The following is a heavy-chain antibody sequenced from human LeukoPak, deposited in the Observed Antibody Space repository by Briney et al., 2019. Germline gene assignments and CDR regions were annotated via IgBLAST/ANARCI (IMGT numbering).Heavy chain of an antibody. CDR1: GYSFTSYL. J-gene: IGHJ4*02. V-gene: IGHV5-51*01. Sequence: GESLKISCKGSGYSFTSYLLGWVRQMPGKGLEWMGIIYPVDSDTRYSTSFQGQVTISADKSISTAYLQWSSLKASDTAMYYCARAESRGWYHYWGQGNLVTVSS. D-gene: IGHD6-19*01. CDR2: IYPVDSDT. CDR3: ARAESRGWYHY.